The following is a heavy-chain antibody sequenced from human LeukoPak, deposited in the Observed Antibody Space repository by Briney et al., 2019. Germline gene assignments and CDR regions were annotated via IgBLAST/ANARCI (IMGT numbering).Heavy chain of an antibody. V-gene: IGHV1-2*02. D-gene: IGHD2-21*02. CDR1: GYTFTGYY. CDR3: ARDPSRFIVVVTASERPRDNWFDP. J-gene: IGHJ5*02. CDR2: INPNSGGT. Sequence: ASVKVSCKASGYTFTGYYMHWVRQAPGQGLEWMGWINPNSGGTNYARKFQGRVTMTRDTSISTAYMELSRLRSDDTAVYYCARDPSRFIVVVTASERPRDNWFDPWGQGTLVTVSS.